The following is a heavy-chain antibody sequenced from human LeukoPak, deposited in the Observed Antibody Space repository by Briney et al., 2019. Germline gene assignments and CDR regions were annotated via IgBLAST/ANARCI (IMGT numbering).Heavy chain of an antibody. CDR3: ASTAAGTADY. V-gene: IGHV4-39*07. D-gene: IGHD6-13*01. CDR1: GGSLSSSKYY. J-gene: IGHJ4*02. Sequence: SETLSLTCTVSGGSLSSSKYYWGWIRQPPGKGLEWIGEINHSGSTNYNPSLKSRVTISVDTSKNQFSLKLSSVTAADTAVYYCASTAAGTADYWGQGTLVTVSS. CDR2: INHSGST.